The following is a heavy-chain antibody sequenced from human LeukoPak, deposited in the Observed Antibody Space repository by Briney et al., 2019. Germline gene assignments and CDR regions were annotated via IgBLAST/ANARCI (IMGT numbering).Heavy chain of an antibody. V-gene: IGHV4-30-2*01. J-gene: IGHJ4*02. CDR2: IYHSGST. CDR3: ARAGITIVRSIDY. D-gene: IGHD3-10*01. Sequence: SETLSLTCTVSGGSISSGGYYWSWIRQPPGKGLEWIGYIYHSGSTYYNPSLKSRVTISVDRSKNQFSLKLYSVTAADTAVYYCARAGITIVRSIDYWGQGTLVTVSS. CDR1: GGSISSGGYY.